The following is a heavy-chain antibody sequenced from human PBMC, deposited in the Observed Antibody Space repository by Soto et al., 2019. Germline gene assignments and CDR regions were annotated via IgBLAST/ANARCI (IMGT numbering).Heavy chain of an antibody. CDR3: ANLEMITFGGVIGPNHEFDI. Sequence: SETLSLTCPVSGVSISSGDYYWSWIRQPPGKGLEWIGYIYYSDSTYSNPSLKSRVAISGDTSKNQFHLKLSSVTAADTAVYYCANLEMITFGGVIGPNHEFDIWGQGTMVTVSS. D-gene: IGHD3-16*02. V-gene: IGHV4-30-4*01. J-gene: IGHJ3*02. CDR2: IYYSDST. CDR1: GVSISSGDYY.